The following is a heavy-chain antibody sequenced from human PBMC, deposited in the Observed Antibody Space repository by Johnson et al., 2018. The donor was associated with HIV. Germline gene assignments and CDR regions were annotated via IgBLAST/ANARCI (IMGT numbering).Heavy chain of an antibody. Sequence: VQLVESGGGLVQPGGSLRLSCAASGFIVSVNYMSWVRQAPGKGLECVSVIYSGGNTSYADSVKGRFTVSRDSSNNTLYLQMNSLRAEDTAVYYCARADWSHGGAFDIWGQGTVVTVSS. CDR2: IYSGGNT. D-gene: IGHD3-9*01. J-gene: IGHJ3*02. CDR1: GFIVSVNY. CDR3: ARADWSHGGAFDI. V-gene: IGHV3-53*01.